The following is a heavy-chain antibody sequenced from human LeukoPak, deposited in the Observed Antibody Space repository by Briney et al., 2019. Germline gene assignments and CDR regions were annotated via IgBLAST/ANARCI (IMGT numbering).Heavy chain of an antibody. CDR3: AKDRLGGGSYGYYGMDV. J-gene: IGHJ6*02. CDR1: GFTFSNAW. D-gene: IGHD1-26*01. V-gene: IGHV3-23*01. CDR2: ISGSGGST. Sequence: PGGSLRLSCVASGFTFSNAWVSWVRQAPGKGLEWVSAISGSGGSTYYADSVKGRFTISRDNSKNTLYLQMNSLRAEDTAVYYCAKDRLGGGSYGYYGMDVWGQGTTVTVSS.